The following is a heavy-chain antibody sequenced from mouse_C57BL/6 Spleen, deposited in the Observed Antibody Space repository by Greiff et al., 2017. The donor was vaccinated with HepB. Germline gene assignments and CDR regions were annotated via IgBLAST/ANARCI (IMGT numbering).Heavy chain of an antibody. CDR1: GYTFTDYY. V-gene: IGHV1-76*01. CDR2: IYPGSGNT. Sequence: QVQLQQSGAELVRPGASVKLSCKASGYTFTDYYINWVKQRPGQGLEWIARIYPGSGNTYYNEKLKGKATLTAEKSSSTAYMQLSSLTSEDSAVYFGARGGDFAYWGQGTLVTVSA. J-gene: IGHJ3*01. CDR3: ARGGDFAY.